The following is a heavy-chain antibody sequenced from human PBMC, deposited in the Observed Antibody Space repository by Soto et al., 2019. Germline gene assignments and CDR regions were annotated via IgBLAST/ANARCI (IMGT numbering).Heavy chain of an antibody. J-gene: IGHJ6*02. D-gene: IGHD3-22*01. V-gene: IGHV1-69*13. CDR1: GGTFSSYA. Sequence: ASVKVSCKASGGTFSSYAISWVRQAPGQGLEWMGGIIPIFGTANYAQKYQGRVTITADESTSTAYMELSSLRSEDTAVYYCAIGYYYPMGIYYYYYYGMDVWGQGTTVTVSS. CDR2: IIPIFGTA. CDR3: AIGYYYPMGIYYYYYYGMDV.